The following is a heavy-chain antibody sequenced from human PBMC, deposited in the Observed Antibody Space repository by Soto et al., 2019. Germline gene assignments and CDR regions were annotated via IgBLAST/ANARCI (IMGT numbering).Heavy chain of an antibody. Sequence: GGSLRLSCAASGFTFSSYAMSWVRQAPGKGLEWVSAISGSGGSTYYADSVKGRFTISRDNSKNTLYLQVNSLRAEDTAVYYCAKSYDFWSGYYSDYYYYYYMDVWGKGTTVTVSS. V-gene: IGHV3-23*01. CDR2: ISGSGGST. D-gene: IGHD3-3*01. CDR3: AKSYDFWSGYYSDYYYYYYMDV. J-gene: IGHJ6*03. CDR1: GFTFSSYA.